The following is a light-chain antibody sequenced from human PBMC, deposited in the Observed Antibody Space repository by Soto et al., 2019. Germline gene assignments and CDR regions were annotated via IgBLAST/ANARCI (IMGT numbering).Light chain of an antibody. J-gene: IGLJ3*02. CDR1: NSNIGSNY. Sequence: QSVLTQPPSASGTPGQRVTISCSGRNSNIGSNYVYWYQQVPGTAPKLLIYTNNQRPSGVPDRFSGSKFATSASLAIGGLRSEDEADYYCAAWDDSLSGWVFGGGTKLTVL. V-gene: IGLV1-47*01. CDR3: AAWDDSLSGWV. CDR2: TNN.